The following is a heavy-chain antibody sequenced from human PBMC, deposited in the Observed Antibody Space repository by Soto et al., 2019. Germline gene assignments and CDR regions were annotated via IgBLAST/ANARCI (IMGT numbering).Heavy chain of an antibody. Sequence: QVQLQESGPGLVKPSGTLSLTCAVSGDSISNDNWWSWVRQPPGKGLEWIGEIYHSGATNYNPSLTSRVTISVDRSKTQFSLGLTSMTAADTAVYFCARNGWYSLDLWGQGSMVTVSS. CDR1: GDSISNDNW. CDR2: IYHSGAT. V-gene: IGHV4-4*02. J-gene: IGHJ3*01. CDR3: ARNGWYSLDL. D-gene: IGHD6-19*01.